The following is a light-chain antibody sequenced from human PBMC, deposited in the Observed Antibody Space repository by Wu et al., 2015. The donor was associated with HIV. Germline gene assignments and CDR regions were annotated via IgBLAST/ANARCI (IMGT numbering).Light chain of an antibody. CDR3: QQYGQSLRT. J-gene: IGKJ1*01. Sequence: VASNSLAWYRTTRPGPGAHDSSSMMRPTGPLASHDRFIGSGSGTDFTLTISRLEPEDFAVYYCQQYGQSLRTFGQGTKVEVK. CDR1: VASNS. V-gene: IGKV3D-20*01. CDR2: MRP.